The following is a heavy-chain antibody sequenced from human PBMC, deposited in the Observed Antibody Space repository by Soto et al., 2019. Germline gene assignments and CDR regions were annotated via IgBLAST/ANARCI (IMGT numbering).Heavy chain of an antibody. CDR3: VKGGTTSSWYWRD. CDR2: IKQDGSEM. J-gene: IGHJ4*02. D-gene: IGHD6-13*01. CDR1: GLNFRSVW. V-gene: IGHV3-7*05. Sequence: EVQLVESGGGLVQPGGSLRLSCAASGLNFRSVWMTWVRQAPGKGLEWAATIKQDGSEMYSVDSVKGRFTTSRDNAKNLLYLQMNSLTVEDTAIYYCVKGGTTSSWYWRDWGQGTLVTVSS.